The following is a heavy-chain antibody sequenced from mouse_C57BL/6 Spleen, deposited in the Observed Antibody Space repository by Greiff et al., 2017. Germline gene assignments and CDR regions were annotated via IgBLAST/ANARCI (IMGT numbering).Heavy chain of an antibody. V-gene: IGHV1-54*01. J-gene: IGHJ2*01. CDR1: GYAFTNYL. Sequence: QVQLQQSGAELVRPGTSVKVSCKASGYAFTNYLIEWVKQRPGQGLEWIGVINPGSGGTNYNEKFKGKATLTAHKSSSTAYMPLSSLTSEDSAVYFCARRSQASYYFDYWGQGTTLTVSS. D-gene: IGHD3-2*02. CDR3: ARRSQASYYFDY. CDR2: INPGSGGT.